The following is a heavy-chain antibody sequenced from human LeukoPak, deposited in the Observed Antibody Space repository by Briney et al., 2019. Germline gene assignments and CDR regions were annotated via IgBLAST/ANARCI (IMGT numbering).Heavy chain of an antibody. CDR3: ARQLDTAIPSSAFDI. CDR2: ISGSGDST. J-gene: IGHJ3*02. CDR1: GFTFSSYA. Sequence: GGSLRLSCAASGFTFSSYAMSWVRQAPGKGLEWVSGISGSGDSTYYAGSVKGRFSISRDNSKNTLYLQMNSLRAEDTAVYYCARQLDTAIPSSAFDIWAKGQWSPSLQ. V-gene: IGHV3-23*01. D-gene: IGHD5-18*01.